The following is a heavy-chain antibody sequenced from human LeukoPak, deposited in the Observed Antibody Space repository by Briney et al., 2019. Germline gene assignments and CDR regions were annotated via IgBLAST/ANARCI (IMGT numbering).Heavy chain of an antibody. D-gene: IGHD5-18*01. J-gene: IGHJ3*02. CDR2: IYHSGSS. CDR1: GGSISRSSYY. Sequence: SETLSLTCSVSGGSISRSSYYWGWIRQPPGKGLEWIGSIYHSGSSYYNPSLKSRVTISVDTSKNQFSLKLSSVTAADTAVYYCARGGYSYGYVIWGQGTMVTVSS. V-gene: IGHV4-39*07. CDR3: ARGGYSYGYVI.